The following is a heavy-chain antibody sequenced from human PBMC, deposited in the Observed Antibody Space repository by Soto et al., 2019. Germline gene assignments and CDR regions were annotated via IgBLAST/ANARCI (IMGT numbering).Heavy chain of an antibody. CDR1: GVGFSTYG. CDR2: IDIIGRNI. Sequence: EVQLMESGGGLVKPGGSLRLSCAASGVGFSTYGMNWVRQAPGEGPEWVSPIDIIGRNIYYADSVQGRFTTSRDNAKNSLYLQMNSLRVEDTALYFCARDESAGSSTSNWGQGTLVTVSS. J-gene: IGHJ4*02. CDR3: ARDESAGSSTSN. V-gene: IGHV3-21*01. D-gene: IGHD2-2*01.